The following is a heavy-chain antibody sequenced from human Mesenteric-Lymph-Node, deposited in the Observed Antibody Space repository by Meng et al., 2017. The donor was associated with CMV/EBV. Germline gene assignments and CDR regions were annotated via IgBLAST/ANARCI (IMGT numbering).Heavy chain of an antibody. CDR3: ARVYCSSTSCPRRYYYGMDV. CDR1: GGTFSSCA. V-gene: IGHV1-69*10. Sequence: SVKVSCKASGGTFSSCAVSWVRQAPGQGLEWMGGIIPIFGIANYAQKFQGRVTITADKSTSTAYMELSSLRSEDTAVYYCARVYCSSTSCPRRYYYGMDVWGQGTTVTVSS. J-gene: IGHJ6*02. D-gene: IGHD2-2*01. CDR2: IIPIFGIA.